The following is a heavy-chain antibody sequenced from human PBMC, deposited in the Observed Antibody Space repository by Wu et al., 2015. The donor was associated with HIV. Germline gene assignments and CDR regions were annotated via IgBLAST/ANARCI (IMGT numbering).Heavy chain of an antibody. V-gene: IGHV1-69*12. CDR2: IIPFFGTP. Sequence: QVQLVQSGAEVKKPGSSVKVSCKASGGTFTKSAISWVRQAPGQGLEWMGVIIPFFGTPNYAQQFQGRVTITADESTSTAYMDLSSLRSEDTAVYYCATLTQFDYWGQGTLVTVSS. J-gene: IGHJ4*02. CDR1: GGTFTKSA. D-gene: IGHD4/OR15-4a*01. CDR3: ATLTQFDY.